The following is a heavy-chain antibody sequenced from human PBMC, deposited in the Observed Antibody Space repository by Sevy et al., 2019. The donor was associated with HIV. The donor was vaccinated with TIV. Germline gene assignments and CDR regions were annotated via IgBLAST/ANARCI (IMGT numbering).Heavy chain of an antibody. CDR3: TKNIRDLVPYYYYYMDV. Sequence: GGSLRLSCTGSGFTFDDYAVSWVRQAPGRGLEWVGFIRSKAYGGTTAYGASVKGRFSISRDDSKNTAYLQLSSLETEDTAVYYCTKNIRDLVPYYYYYMDVWGKRTTVTVSS. CDR1: GFTFDDYA. V-gene: IGHV3-49*04. D-gene: IGHD6-13*01. J-gene: IGHJ6*03. CDR2: IRSKAYGGTT.